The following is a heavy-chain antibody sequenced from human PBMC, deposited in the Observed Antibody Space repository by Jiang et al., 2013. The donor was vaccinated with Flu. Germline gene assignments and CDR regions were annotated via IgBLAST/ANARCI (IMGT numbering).Heavy chain of an antibody. CDR1: GYTFTSYA. V-gene: IGHV7-4-1*02. J-gene: IGHJ4*02. CDR3: ARDPTHCSGGSCYSGYFDY. Sequence: QSGSELKKPGASVKASCKASGYTFTSYATNWVRQAPGQGLEWMGWINTNTGNPTYAQGFTGRFVFSLDTSVSTAYLQISSLKAEDTAVYYCARDPTHCSGGSCYSGYFDYWGQGTLVTVSS. D-gene: IGHD2-15*01. CDR2: INTNTGNP.